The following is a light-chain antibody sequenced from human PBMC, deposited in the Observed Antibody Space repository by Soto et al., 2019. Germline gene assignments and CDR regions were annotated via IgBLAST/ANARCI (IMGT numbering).Light chain of an antibody. V-gene: IGLV2-8*01. CDR2: EVS. Sequence: QSVLTQPPSAFGSPGQSVTISCTGTSSDVGAYNYVSWYQQHPGKAPKLIIYEVSRRPSGVPDRFSGSKSGNTASLTVSWLQAEDEADYYCGSYAGNSMGIFGGGTKLTVL. CDR1: SSDVGAYNY. CDR3: GSYAGNSMGI. J-gene: IGLJ2*01.